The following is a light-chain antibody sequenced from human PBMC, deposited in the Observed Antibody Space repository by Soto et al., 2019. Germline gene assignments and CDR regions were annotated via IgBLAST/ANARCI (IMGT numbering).Light chain of an antibody. J-gene: IGLJ3*02. CDR2: GNS. CDR1: SSNIGAGYD. Sequence: QLVLTQPPSVSGAPGQRVTISCTGSSSNIGAGYDVHWYQQIPGTAPKLLISGNSNRPSGVPDRFSGSKSGTSASLAITGLQAEDEADYYCQSYDSSLSGWVFGGGTKLTVL. V-gene: IGLV1-40*01. CDR3: QSYDSSLSGWV.